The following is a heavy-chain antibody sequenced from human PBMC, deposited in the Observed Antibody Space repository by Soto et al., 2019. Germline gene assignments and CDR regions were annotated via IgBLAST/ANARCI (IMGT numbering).Heavy chain of an antibody. Sequence: GGSLRLSCAASRFMFSSYGMHWVRQAPGKGLEWVAVISNDGSSKNYADSVKGRFTISRDNSKNMLYLQMNSLSAEDTAVYYCAKGFIVVVTAIRPDDNFDVWGQGTMVTVSS. CDR2: ISNDGSSK. CDR1: RFMFSSYG. J-gene: IGHJ3*01. CDR3: AKGFIVVVTAIRPDDNFDV. V-gene: IGHV3-30*18. D-gene: IGHD2-21*02.